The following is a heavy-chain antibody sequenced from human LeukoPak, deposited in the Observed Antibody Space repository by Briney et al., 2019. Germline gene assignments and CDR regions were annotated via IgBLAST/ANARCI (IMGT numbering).Heavy chain of an antibody. CDR3: ASARVAARPNYYYYGMDV. J-gene: IGHJ6*02. Sequence: SETLSLTRTVSGGSISSYYWSWIRQPPGKGLEWIGYIYYSGSTNYNPSLKSRVTISVDTSKNQFSLKLSSVTAADTAVYYCASARVAARPNYYYYGMDVWGQGTTVTVSS. CDR1: GGSISSYY. V-gene: IGHV4-59*01. D-gene: IGHD6-25*01. CDR2: IYYSGST.